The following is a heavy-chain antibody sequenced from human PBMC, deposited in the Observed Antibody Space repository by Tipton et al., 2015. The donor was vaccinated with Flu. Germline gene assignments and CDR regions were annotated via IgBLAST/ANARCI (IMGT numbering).Heavy chain of an antibody. J-gene: IGHJ4*02. CDR3: ARIAFTRSDGKYLDY. CDR1: GFTFSNYA. D-gene: IGHD2-21*01. Sequence: SLRLSCAASGFTFSNYAMHWVRQAPGMGLEYVSAISGNGDITYYADSVKGRFTISRENSKNTLYLQMGSLRDEDMAVYYCARIAFTRSDGKYLDYWGRGTLVTVSS. CDR2: ISGNGDIT. V-gene: IGHV3-64*02.